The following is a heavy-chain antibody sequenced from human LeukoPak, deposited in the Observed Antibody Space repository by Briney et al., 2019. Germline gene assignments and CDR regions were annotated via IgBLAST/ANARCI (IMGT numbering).Heavy chain of an antibody. Sequence: PSETLSLTCAVYGGSFSGYYWSWIRQPPGKGLEWIGEINHSGSTNYNPSLKSRVTISVDTSKNQFSLKLSSVTAADTAVYYCARGLYYYDSSGFRSRALKYYFDYWGQGTLVTVSS. CDR2: INHSGST. J-gene: IGHJ4*02. D-gene: IGHD3-22*01. CDR3: ARGLYYYDSSGFRSRALKYYFDY. V-gene: IGHV4-34*01. CDR1: GGSFSGYY.